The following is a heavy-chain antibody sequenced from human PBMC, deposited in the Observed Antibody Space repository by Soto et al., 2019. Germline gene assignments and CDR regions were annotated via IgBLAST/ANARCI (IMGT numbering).Heavy chain of an antibody. CDR1: GYSFTSYW. CDR2: IYPGDSDT. J-gene: IGHJ3*02. Sequence: PGESLKISCKGSGYSFTSYWIGWVRQMPGKGLEWMGIIYPGDSDTRYSPSFQGQVTISADKSISTAYLQWSSLKASDTAMYYCARQRSTVQENDAFDIWGQGTMVTVSS. D-gene: IGHD4-17*01. CDR3: ARQRSTVQENDAFDI. V-gene: IGHV5-51*01.